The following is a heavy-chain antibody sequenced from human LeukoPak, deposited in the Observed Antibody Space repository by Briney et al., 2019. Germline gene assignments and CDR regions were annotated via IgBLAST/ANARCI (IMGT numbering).Heavy chain of an antibody. J-gene: IGHJ4*02. CDR3: ARGPGYSSGWYRY. CDR2: INHSGST. CDR1: GGSFSGYY. D-gene: IGHD6-19*01. V-gene: IGHV4-34*01. Sequence: KPSETLSLTCAVYGGSFSGYYWSWIRQPPGKGLEWIGEINHSGSTNYNPSLQSRVTISVDTSKNQFSLKLSSVIAADTAVYYCARGPGYSSGWYRYWGQGTLVTVSS.